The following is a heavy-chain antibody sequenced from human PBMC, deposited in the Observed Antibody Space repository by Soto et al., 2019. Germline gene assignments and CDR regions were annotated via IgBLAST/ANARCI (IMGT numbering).Heavy chain of an antibody. CDR3: ARDVPTSLLAASSFDY. CDR1: GYTFTSYG. J-gene: IGHJ4*02. V-gene: IGHV1-18*01. Sequence: ASVEVSCKXSGYTFTSYGISWVRQAPGQGLEWMGWISAYNGNTNYAQKLQGRVTMTTDTSTSTAYMELRSLRSDDTAVYYRARDVPTSLLAASSFDYWGQGTLVTVSS. CDR2: ISAYNGNT. D-gene: IGHD6-13*01.